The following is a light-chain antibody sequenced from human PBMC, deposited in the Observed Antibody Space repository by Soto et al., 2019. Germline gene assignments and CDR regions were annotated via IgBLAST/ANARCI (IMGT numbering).Light chain of an antibody. CDR1: SSDVGGYNS. Sequence: QSALTQPASVSGSPGQSITISCTGTSSDVGGYNSVSWYQQHPGKAPKLMIYDVSNRPSGVSNRFSGSKSVNTASLTNSGLQAEDEADDYCRSYTSSSTVVFGGGTKLTVL. J-gene: IGLJ2*01. V-gene: IGLV2-14*03. CDR2: DVS. CDR3: RSYTSSSTVV.